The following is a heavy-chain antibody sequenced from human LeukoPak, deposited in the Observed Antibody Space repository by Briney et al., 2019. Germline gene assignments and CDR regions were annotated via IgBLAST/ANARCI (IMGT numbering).Heavy chain of an antibody. CDR2: ISDTTGTT. V-gene: IGHV3-48*02. J-gene: IGHJ4*02. CDR1: GFAFSSFE. Sequence: GGSLRLSCEASGFAFSSFETNWVRQAPGKGLEWISYISDTTGTTYFADSVRGRFTISRDNPKNLLFLQMSSLRDEDTAVYYCVRRFDYWGQGTLVTVSS. CDR3: VRRFDY.